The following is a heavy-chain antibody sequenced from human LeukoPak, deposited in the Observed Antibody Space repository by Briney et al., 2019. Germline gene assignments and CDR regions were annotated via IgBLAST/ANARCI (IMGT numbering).Heavy chain of an antibody. CDR1: GFSFSSYW. D-gene: IGHD6-6*01. CDR3: ASQAYSSSPSVGY. V-gene: IGHV3-74*01. Sequence: GGSLRLSCAASGFSFSSYWIHWVRQAPGKGLVWVSRINTDGRSTSYADSVKGRFTISRDNAKNTLYLQMNNLRVEDTALYYCASQAYSSSPSVGYWGQGTLVTVSS. CDR2: INTDGRST. J-gene: IGHJ4*02.